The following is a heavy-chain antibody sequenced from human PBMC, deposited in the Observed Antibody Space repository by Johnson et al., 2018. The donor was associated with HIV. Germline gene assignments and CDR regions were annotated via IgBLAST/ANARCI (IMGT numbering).Heavy chain of an antibody. Sequence: VQLVESGGGVVQPGRSLRLSCAASGFTFSSYAMHWVRQAPGKGLEWVGRVKSKTDGGTIDYAAAVKGRFIISRDDSKNTLYLQMNGLKTEDTAMYYCTTMSARRFGDIHVFGDGFDIWGQGTMVTVSS. J-gene: IGHJ3*02. V-gene: IGHV3-15*01. CDR1: GFTFSSYA. CDR3: TTMSARRFGDIHVFGDGFDI. CDR2: VKSKTDGGTI. D-gene: IGHD3-10*01.